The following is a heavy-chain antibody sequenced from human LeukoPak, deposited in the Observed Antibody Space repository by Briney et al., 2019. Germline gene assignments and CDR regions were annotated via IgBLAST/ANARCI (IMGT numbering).Heavy chain of an antibody. V-gene: IGHV4-4*07. D-gene: IGHD3-16*01. CDR1: GDSLSSYY. CDR2: IFTSGST. Sequence: PSETLSLTCNVSGDSLSSYYWNWIRQPAGKGLQWIGRIFTSGSTSYNPSLTSRLTISLDMSKNQYYLKLTSVTAAATAVYFCARGGGTLHYMDVWGKGTTVAISS. J-gene: IGHJ6*03. CDR3: ARGGGTLHYMDV.